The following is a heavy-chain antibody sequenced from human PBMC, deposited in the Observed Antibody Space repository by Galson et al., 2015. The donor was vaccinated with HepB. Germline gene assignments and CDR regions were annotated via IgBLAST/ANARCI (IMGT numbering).Heavy chain of an antibody. D-gene: IGHD6-6*01. CDR2: ISSNGGST. J-gene: IGHJ3*02. CDR3: VKGIAARQDAVDI. CDR1: GFTFSSYA. Sequence: SLRLSCAASGFTFSSYAMHWVRQAPGKGLEYVSAISSNGGSTYYADSVKGRFTISRDNSKNTLYLQMSSLRAEDTAVYYCVKGIAARQDAVDIWGQGTMVTVSS. V-gene: IGHV3-64D*06.